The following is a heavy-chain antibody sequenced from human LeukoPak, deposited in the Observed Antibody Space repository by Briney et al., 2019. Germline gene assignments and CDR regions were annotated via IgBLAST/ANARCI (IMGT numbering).Heavy chain of an antibody. J-gene: IGHJ2*01. CDR3: ARTGDPSSSWFLWYFDL. Sequence: SETLSLTCAVYGVSFSGYYWSWIRQPPGKGLEWIGEINHSGSTNYNPSLKSRVTISVDTSKNQFSLKLSSVTAADTAVYYCARTGDPSSSWFLWYFDLWGRGTLVTVSS. CDR1: GVSFSGYY. D-gene: IGHD6-13*01. CDR2: INHSGST. V-gene: IGHV4-34*01.